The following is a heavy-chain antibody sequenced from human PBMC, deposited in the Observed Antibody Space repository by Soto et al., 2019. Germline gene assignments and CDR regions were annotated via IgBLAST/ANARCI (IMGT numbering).Heavy chain of an antibody. CDR2: INPDSGAT. CDR3: ARGDYGTDGYPFPDFDY. V-gene: IGHV1-2*02. Sequence: HEHLVQSGAEVKRPGASLKVSCKASGYSFTGYYIHWVRQAPGQGLEGMGWINPDSGATNYAQNFQGRVNLTCDTSISASAIYLTSLTSDDTAVYSCARGDYGTDGYPFPDFDYWGQGTLVIVSS. D-gene: IGHD3-10*01. J-gene: IGHJ4*02. CDR1: GYSFTGYY.